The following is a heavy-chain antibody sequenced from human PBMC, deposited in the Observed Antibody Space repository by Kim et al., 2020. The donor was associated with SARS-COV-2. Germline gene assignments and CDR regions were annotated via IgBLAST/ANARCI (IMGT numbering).Heavy chain of an antibody. CDR1: GFTFSTYW. D-gene: IGHD2-2*01. V-gene: IGHV3-74*01. CDR3: ARASSTTCPCYYMDF. J-gene: IGHJ6*03. CDR2: ISRDGSST. Sequence: GGSLRLSCAASGFTFSTYWMYWVRQAPGKGLVWVSRISRDGSSTNYADSVKGRFTISRDNANNALYLQMNSLRAEDTAVYYCARASSTTCPCYYMDFWGKGTRVTVSS.